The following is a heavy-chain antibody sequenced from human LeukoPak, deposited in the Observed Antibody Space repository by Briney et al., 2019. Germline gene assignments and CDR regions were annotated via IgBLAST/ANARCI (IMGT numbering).Heavy chain of an antibody. D-gene: IGHD7-27*01. J-gene: IGHJ4*02. CDR2: IYYSGTT. Sequence: PSETLSLTCTVPGGSISSDYWSWIRQSPGKGLEWIGYIYYSGTTSYNPSLKSRVTISLDTSKNQFSVKLSSVTAADTAVYYCARGANWGSPDYWGQGTLVTVSS. CDR1: GGSISSDY. V-gene: IGHV4-59*01. CDR3: ARGANWGSPDY.